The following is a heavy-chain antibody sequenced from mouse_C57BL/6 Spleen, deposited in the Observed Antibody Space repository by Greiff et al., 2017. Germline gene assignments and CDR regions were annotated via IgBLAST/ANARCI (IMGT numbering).Heavy chain of an antibody. V-gene: IGHV14-2*01. D-gene: IGHD2-4*01. J-gene: IGHJ4*01. CDR1: GFNIKDYY. CDR3: ASYNYDYDGDAMDF. CDR2: IDPEDGET. Sequence: DVKLQESGAELVKPGASVKLSCTASGFNIKDYYMHWVKQRTEQGLEWIGRIDPEDGETKSAPKFQGKATITADTSYNTAFLQLSILTSEDTAVYYCASYNYDYDGDAMDFWGQGTSVTVSS.